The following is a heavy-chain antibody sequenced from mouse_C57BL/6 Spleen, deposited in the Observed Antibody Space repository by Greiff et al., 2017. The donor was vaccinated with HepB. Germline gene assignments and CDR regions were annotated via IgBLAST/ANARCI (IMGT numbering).Heavy chain of an antibody. Sequence: EVQLVESGGGLVQPGGSLRFSCAASGFNITDTYMRWVRQPPGKALEWLGFIRNKANGYTTEYSASVKDRFTISRDNSQCILYLHMNALIAEDSAAYYCASHAGAYWYVDVWGTGTTVTVSS. CDR3: ASHAGAYWYVDV. CDR1: GFNITDTY. D-gene: IGHD1-1*02. CDR2: IRNKANGYTT. V-gene: IGHV7-3*01. J-gene: IGHJ1*03.